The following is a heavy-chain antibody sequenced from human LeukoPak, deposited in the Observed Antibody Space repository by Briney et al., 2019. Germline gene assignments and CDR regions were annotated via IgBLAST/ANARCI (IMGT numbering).Heavy chain of an antibody. CDR2: IKSKSDGGTT. J-gene: IGHJ4*02. CDR1: GFTFSSAW. Sequence: GGSLRLSCAASGFTFSSAWMTWVRQAPGKGLEWVGRIKSKSDGGTTDYAAPVKGRFTISRDDSKTTLYLQMNSLKTEDTAVYYCTADIEGASRAIDYWGQGTLVTVSS. V-gene: IGHV3-15*01. CDR3: TADIEGASRAIDY. D-gene: IGHD1-26*01.